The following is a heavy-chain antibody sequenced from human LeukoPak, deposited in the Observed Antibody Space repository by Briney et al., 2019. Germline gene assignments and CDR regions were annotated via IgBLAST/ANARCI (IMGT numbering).Heavy chain of an antibody. CDR1: GFTVRTYS. D-gene: IGHD2-15*01. J-gene: IGHJ4*02. Sequence: GGSLRLSCAASGFTVRTYSMYWVRQAPGKGLEWMSYIENSGKTIYYADSVKGRFTSSRDTVKNSLFLQMNTLKDEDTAVYYCARDLGLGYAMDYWGQGTLVTVSS. V-gene: IGHV3-48*02. CDR2: IENSGKTI. CDR3: ARDLGLGYAMDY.